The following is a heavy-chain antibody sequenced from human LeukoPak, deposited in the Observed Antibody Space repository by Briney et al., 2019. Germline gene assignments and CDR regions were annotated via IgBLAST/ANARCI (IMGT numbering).Heavy chain of an antibody. CDR3: ARLRPNYVYYFDY. V-gene: IGHV5-51*01. J-gene: IGHJ4*02. Sequence: GESLKISCKGSGYSFTSYWIGWGRQLPGKGLEWMGIIYPGDSDTRYSPSFQGQVTISADKSISTAYLQWSSLKASDTAMYYCARLRPNYVYYFDYWGQGTLVTVSS. D-gene: IGHD4/OR15-4a*01. CDR1: GYSFTSYW. CDR2: IYPGDSDT.